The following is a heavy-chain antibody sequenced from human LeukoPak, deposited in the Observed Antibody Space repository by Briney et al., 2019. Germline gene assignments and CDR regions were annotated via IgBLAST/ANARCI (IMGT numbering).Heavy chain of an antibody. D-gene: IGHD6-13*01. CDR1: GESFTNFY. Sequence: PSETLSLTCAVFGESFTNFYWSWIRQPAGKGLEWIGRVYSSGTTDYNPSLKSRVSMSVDTSSNQFSLRLSSMTAADTALYYCARGYKPASGKDGAFDIWGQGTVVTVSS. CDR2: VYSSGTT. J-gene: IGHJ3*02. CDR3: ARGYKPASGKDGAFDI. V-gene: IGHV4-59*10.